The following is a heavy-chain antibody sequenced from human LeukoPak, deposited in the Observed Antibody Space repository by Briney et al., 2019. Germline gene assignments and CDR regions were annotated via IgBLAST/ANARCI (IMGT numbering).Heavy chain of an antibody. J-gene: IGHJ4*02. CDR3: ARFIAAAGTGDY. CDR2: IYYSGST. Sequence: KSGGSLRLSCAASGFTFSSYAMSWVRQAPGKGLEWIGYIYYSGSTNYNPSLKSRVTISVDTSKNQFSLKLSSVTAADTAVYYCARFIAAAGTGDYWGQGTLVTVSS. D-gene: IGHD6-13*01. CDR1: GFTFSSYA. V-gene: IGHV4-59*01.